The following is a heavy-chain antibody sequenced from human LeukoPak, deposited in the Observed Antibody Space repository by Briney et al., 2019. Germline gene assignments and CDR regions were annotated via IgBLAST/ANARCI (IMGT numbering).Heavy chain of an antibody. CDR2: IQSNADGGTA. V-gene: IGHV3-15*01. J-gene: IGHJ6*02. D-gene: IGHD2-2*01. Sequence: GGSLRLSCAVSGFTFSSAWMSWVRQAPGKGLEWVGRIQSNADGGTADYAAPVKGRFTISRDDSKNTLFLQMNSLKTEDTAVYYCSVHCISSTCYDYYYRINVWGQGTTVTVSS. CDR1: GFTFSSAW. CDR3: SVHCISSTCYDYYYRINV.